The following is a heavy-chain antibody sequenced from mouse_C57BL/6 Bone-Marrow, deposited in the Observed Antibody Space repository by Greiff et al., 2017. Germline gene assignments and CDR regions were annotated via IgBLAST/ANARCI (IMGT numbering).Heavy chain of an antibody. CDR1: GYAFTNYL. CDR2: INPGSGGT. CDR3: ATYYGSFYWYFDG. Sequence: VQLQQSGAELVRPGTSVKVSCKASGYAFTNYLIEWVKQRPGQGLEWIGVINPGSGGTNYNEKFKGKATLTADKSSSTAYMQLSSLTSEDSAVYFCATYYGSFYWYFDGWGTGTTVTVSS. D-gene: IGHD1-1*01. V-gene: IGHV1-54*01. J-gene: IGHJ1*03.